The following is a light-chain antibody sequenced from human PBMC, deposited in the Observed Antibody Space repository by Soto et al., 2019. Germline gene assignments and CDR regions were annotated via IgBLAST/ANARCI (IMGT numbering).Light chain of an antibody. CDR3: QQYSTSRGT. CDR1: QSLRSSH. CDR2: GAS. Sequence: EIVLTQSPGTLSLSPGERATLSCRASQSLRSSHLAWYQQKPGQAPRLLMFGASSRATGIPDRFSGSASGTDFNLTISRLEPEDFAVYYCQQYSTSRGTFGQGTKVEIK. J-gene: IGKJ1*01. V-gene: IGKV3-20*01.